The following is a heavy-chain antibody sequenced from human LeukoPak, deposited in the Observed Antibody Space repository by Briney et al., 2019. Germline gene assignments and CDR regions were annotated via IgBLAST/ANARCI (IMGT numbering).Heavy chain of an antibody. D-gene: IGHD3-10*01. CDR1: GFTFSIYS. J-gene: IGHJ4*02. V-gene: IGHV3-7*01. CDR3: ARSASGSYPN. CDR2: IKQDGSEK. Sequence: GGSLRLSCAASGFTFSIYSMNWVRQAPGKGLEWVANIKQDGSEKYYVDSVKGRFTISRDNAKNSLYLQMNSLRAEDTAVYYCARSASGSYPNWGQGTLVTVSS.